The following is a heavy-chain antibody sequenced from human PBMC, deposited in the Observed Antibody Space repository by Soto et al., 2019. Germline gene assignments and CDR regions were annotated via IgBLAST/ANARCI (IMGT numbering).Heavy chain of an antibody. CDR1: GGSFSGYY. CDR2: INHSGST. D-gene: IGHD3-9*01. V-gene: IGHV4-34*01. CDR3: ARGRFVVLRYFDWAKPPVAYWFDP. Sequence: PSETLSLTCAVYGGSFSGYYWSWIRQPPGKGLEWIGEINHSGSTNYNPSLKSRVTISVDTSKNQFSLKLSSVTAADTAVYYCARGRFVVLRYFDWAKPPVAYWFDPWGQGTLVTVSS. J-gene: IGHJ5*02.